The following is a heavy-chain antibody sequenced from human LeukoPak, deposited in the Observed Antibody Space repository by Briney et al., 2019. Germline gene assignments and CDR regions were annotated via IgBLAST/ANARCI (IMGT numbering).Heavy chain of an antibody. CDR2: IYYSGST. Sequence: PSETVSLTCTVSGGSISSYDWSWIRQPPGKGLEWIGYIYYSGSTNYNPSLKSRVTISVDTSKNQFSLKLSSVTAADTAVYYCAGAVTTSWFDPWGQGTLVTVSS. D-gene: IGHD4-17*01. J-gene: IGHJ5*02. CDR1: GGSISSYD. CDR3: AGAVTTSWFDP. V-gene: IGHV4-59*08.